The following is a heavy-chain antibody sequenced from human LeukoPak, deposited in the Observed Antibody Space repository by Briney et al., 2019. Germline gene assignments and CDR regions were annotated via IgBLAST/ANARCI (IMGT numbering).Heavy chain of an antibody. D-gene: IGHD3-22*01. CDR2: ISAYNGNT. CDR3: ARDLVGYYDSSGLFDP. CDR1: GYTFTSYG. J-gene: IGHJ5*02. V-gene: IGHV1-18*01. Sequence: GASVKVSCKASGYTFTSYGISWVRQAPGQGLEWMGWISAYNGNTNYAQKLQGRVTMTTDTSTSTAYMELRSLRSDDTAVYYCARDLVGYYDSSGLFDPWGQGTLVTVSS.